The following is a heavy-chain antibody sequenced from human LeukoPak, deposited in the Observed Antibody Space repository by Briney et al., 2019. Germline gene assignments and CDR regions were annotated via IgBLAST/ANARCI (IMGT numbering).Heavy chain of an antibody. Sequence: PSETLSLTCTVSGGSISSYYCSWIRQPPGKGLEWIGYISYSGTTNYNPSLKSRVTISVAPSKNQFSLKLRSVTAPDTAVYYCVRDRGNYFDYWGQGTLVTVSS. CDR3: VRDRGNYFDY. CDR2: ISYSGTT. V-gene: IGHV4-59*01. D-gene: IGHD6-13*01. CDR1: GGSISSYY. J-gene: IGHJ4*02.